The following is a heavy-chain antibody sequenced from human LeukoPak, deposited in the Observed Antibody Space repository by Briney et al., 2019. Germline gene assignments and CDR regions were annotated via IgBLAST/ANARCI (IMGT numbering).Heavy chain of an antibody. CDR3: ARRGNYGSGSSHDY. Sequence: SETLSLTCSVSGGSISSYYWSWIRQPPGKGLEWIGYIYYSGSTNHNPSLKSRVTISVDTSKNQFSLKLSSVTAADTAVYYCARRGNYGSGSSHDYWGQGTPVTVSS. J-gene: IGHJ4*02. D-gene: IGHD3-10*01. CDR1: GGSISSYY. V-gene: IGHV4-59*08. CDR2: IYYSGST.